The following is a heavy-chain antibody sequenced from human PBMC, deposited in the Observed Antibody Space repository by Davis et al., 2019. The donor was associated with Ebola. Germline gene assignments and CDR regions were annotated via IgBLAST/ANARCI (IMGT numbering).Heavy chain of an antibody. D-gene: IGHD3-3*01. CDR2: IYYSGST. J-gene: IGHJ6*02. CDR3: ARVEWLGYYYGMDV. Sequence: SQTLSLTCAVYGGSFSGYYWSWIRQPPGKGLEWIGYIYYSGSTYYNPSLKSRVTISVDTSKNQFSLKLSSVTAADTAVYYCARVEWLGYYYGMDVWGQGTTVTVSS. V-gene: IGHV4-34*01. CDR1: GGSFSGYY.